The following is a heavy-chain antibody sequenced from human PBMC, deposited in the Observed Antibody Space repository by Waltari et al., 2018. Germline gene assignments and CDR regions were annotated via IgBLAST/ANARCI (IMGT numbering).Heavy chain of an antibody. V-gene: IGHV3-7*01. CDR2: ITHDGREE. CDR1: GFRFSDSW. Sequence: EVQLVESGGGLVQPGGSLRLSCAASGFRFSDSWMSWVRQAPGKGLEWVAYITHDGREERYGDSVKGRFIISRDNAKNSLFLEMNSLRAEDTAVYYCVAWTTTFGEPWGQGTLVTVSS. CDR3: VAWTTTFGEP. J-gene: IGHJ5*02. D-gene: IGHD3-3*01.